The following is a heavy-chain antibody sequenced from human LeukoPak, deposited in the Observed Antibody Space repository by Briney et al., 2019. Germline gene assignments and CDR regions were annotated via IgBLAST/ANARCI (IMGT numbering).Heavy chain of an antibody. CDR3: ARDYGDYFDY. CDR2: IYDSGST. J-gene: IGHJ4*02. V-gene: IGHV4-39*07. Sequence: SETLSLTCTVSGGSIRSSYYYWGWIRQPPGTGLEWIGSIYDSGSTYYNPSLKSRVIISVDTSKNQFSLKLSSVAAADTAVYYCARDYGDYFDYWGQGTLVTVSS. D-gene: IGHD4-17*01. CDR1: GGSIRSSYYY.